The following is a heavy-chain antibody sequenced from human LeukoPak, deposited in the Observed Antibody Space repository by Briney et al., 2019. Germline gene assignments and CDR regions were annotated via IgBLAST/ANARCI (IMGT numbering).Heavy chain of an antibody. CDR2: IYYSGST. V-gene: IGHV4-59*01. Sequence: PSETLSLTCTVSGGSISSYYWSWIRQPPGKGLEWIGYIYYSGSTNYNPSLKSRVTISVDTSKNQFSLKLSSVTAADTAVYYCARAIVRGYNWFDPWGQGTLVSVSS. CDR1: GGSISSYY. J-gene: IGHJ5*02. CDR3: ARAIVRGYNWFDP. D-gene: IGHD3-10*02.